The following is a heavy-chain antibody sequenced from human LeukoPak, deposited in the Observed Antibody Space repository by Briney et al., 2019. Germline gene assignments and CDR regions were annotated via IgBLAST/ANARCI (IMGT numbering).Heavy chain of an antibody. J-gene: IGHJ1*01. Sequence: PGGSLRLSCAASGFTFSSYAMSWVRQAPGKGLEWVSAISGSGGSTYYADSVKGRFTISRDNSKNTLYLQMNSLRAEDTAVYYCAKGQQTSPFTYYYGSGTLIAEYFQHWGQGTLVTVSS. CDR3: AKGQQTSPFTYYYGSGTLIAEYFQH. D-gene: IGHD3-10*01. CDR2: ISGSGGST. CDR1: GFTFSSYA. V-gene: IGHV3-23*01.